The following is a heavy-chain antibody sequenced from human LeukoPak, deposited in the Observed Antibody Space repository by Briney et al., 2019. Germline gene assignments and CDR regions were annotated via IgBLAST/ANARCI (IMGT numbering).Heavy chain of an antibody. Sequence: ASVKVSCKASGYTFTTYAMNWVRQAPGQGLEWMGCINTNSGNPTYAQGFTGRFVFSLDTSVSTAYLQISSLKAEDTAVYYCARAVDYYDSSGPRGWDAFDIWGQGTMVTVSS. J-gene: IGHJ3*02. CDR3: ARAVDYYDSSGPRGWDAFDI. CDR2: INTNSGNP. CDR1: GYTFTTYA. V-gene: IGHV7-4-1*02. D-gene: IGHD3-22*01.